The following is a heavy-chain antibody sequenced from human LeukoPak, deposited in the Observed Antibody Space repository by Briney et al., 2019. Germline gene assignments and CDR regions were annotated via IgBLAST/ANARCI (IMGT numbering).Heavy chain of an antibody. CDR2: IRYDGSNK. CDR3: AKDLRWYDSSGDI. CDR1: GFTFSSYG. V-gene: IGHV3-30*02. D-gene: IGHD3-22*01. Sequence: GGSLRLSWAASGFTFSSYGMHWVRQAPGKGLEWVAFIRYDGSNKYYADSVKGRFTISRDNSKNTLYLQMNSLRAEDTAVYYCAKDLRWYDSSGDIWGQGTMVTVPS. J-gene: IGHJ3*02.